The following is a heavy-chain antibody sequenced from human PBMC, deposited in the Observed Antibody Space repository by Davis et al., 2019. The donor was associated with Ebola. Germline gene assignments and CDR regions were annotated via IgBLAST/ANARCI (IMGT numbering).Heavy chain of an antibody. CDR1: GFTFSSSW. D-gene: IGHD3-9*01. V-gene: IGHV3-74*01. CDR2: INNDGSIT. CDR3: ASRRGGPQNGWDILAGYP. J-gene: IGHJ4*02. Sequence: PGGSLRLSCAASGFTFSSSWMHWVRQAPGKGLVWVSLINNDGSITTYADSVKGRFTISRDNAKNSLYLQMNSLRVEDTAVYYCASRRGGPQNGWDILAGYPWGQGTLVTVSS.